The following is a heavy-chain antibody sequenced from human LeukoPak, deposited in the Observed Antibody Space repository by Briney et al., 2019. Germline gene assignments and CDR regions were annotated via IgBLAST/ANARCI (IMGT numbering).Heavy chain of an antibody. CDR3: AKDRSRDGYDAFDL. V-gene: IGHV3-30*02. J-gene: IGHJ3*01. CDR2: VRFDGSNK. Sequence: GGSLRLSCVASGFTFSTYGIHWVRQAPGKGLEWVAFVRFDGSNKYYADSVKGRFTISRDNSKYTLYVQMNSLRAEDTAVYYCAKDRSRDGYDAFDLWGQGTMVSVSS. D-gene: IGHD5-24*01. CDR1: GFTFSTYG.